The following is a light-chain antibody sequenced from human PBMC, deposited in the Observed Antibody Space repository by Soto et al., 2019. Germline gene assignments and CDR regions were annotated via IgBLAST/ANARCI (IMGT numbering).Light chain of an antibody. CDR2: EVT. J-gene: IGLJ2*01. CDR3: ISYAGSNNFVV. CDR1: SSDVGGYNY. V-gene: IGLV2-8*01. Sequence: QSALTQPPSVSGSPGQSVTISCTGTSSDVGGYNYVSWYQQHPGKAPKFMIYEVTKRPSGVPDRFSGSKSGNTASLTVSGLQAEDEADYYCISYAGSNNFVVFGGGTKLTVL.